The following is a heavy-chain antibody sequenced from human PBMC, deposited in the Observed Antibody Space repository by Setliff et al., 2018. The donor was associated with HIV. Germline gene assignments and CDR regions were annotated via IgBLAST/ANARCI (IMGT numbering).Heavy chain of an antibody. V-gene: IGHV4-34*01. J-gene: IGHJ4*02. CDR2: INHSGST. CDR3: ANFLPDTAAAGPRFDY. Sequence: SETLSLTCAAYGGSFSGFYWSWIRQPPGKGLEWIGEINHSGSTTYNPSLKSRVTISVDTSKNHFSLKLSSVTAADTAVYYCANFLPDTAAAGPRFDYWGQGTLVTVSS. D-gene: IGHD6-13*01. CDR1: GGSFSGFY.